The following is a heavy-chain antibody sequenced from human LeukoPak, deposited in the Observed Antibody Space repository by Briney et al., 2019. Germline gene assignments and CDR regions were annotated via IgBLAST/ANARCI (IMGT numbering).Heavy chain of an antibody. D-gene: IGHD3-22*01. CDR3: ARETLDSSGYYHFDY. CDR1: GFTFSSYA. J-gene: IGHJ4*02. V-gene: IGHV3-30*04. Sequence: TGGSLRLSRAASGFTFSSYAMHWVRQAPGKGLEWVAVISYDGSNKYYADSVKGRFTISRDNAKNSLYLQMNSLRAEDTAVYYCARETLDSSGYYHFDYWGQGTLVTVSS. CDR2: ISYDGSNK.